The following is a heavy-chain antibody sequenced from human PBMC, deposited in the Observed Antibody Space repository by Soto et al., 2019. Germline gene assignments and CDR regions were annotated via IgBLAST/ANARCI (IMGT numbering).Heavy chain of an antibody. Sequence: PSETLSLTCTVSGGSMSSYYWSWIRQPPGKGLEWIGYIYYSGSTNYNPSLKSRVTISVDTSKNQFSLKLSSVTAADTAVYYCARQLKYSSGWSHAFDIWGQGTMVTVSS. CDR1: GGSMSSYY. D-gene: IGHD6-19*01. J-gene: IGHJ3*02. CDR3: ARQLKYSSGWSHAFDI. CDR2: IYYSGST. V-gene: IGHV4-59*08.